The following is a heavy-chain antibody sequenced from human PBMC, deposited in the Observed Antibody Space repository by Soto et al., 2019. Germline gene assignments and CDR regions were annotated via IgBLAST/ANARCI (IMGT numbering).Heavy chain of an antibody. D-gene: IGHD3-16*01. CDR2: INANSGGT. V-gene: IGHV1-2*02. J-gene: IGHJ3*01. Sequence: SVQVSFKASGDTFSGFYMHWVRQAPGQGLEWMGWINANSGGTNYAQKFRGRVTMTRDTSISTAYMELSRLTSDDTAVYYCARLRLRFDAFDVWGQGTMVTVSS. CDR3: ARLRLRFDAFDV. CDR1: GDTFSGFY.